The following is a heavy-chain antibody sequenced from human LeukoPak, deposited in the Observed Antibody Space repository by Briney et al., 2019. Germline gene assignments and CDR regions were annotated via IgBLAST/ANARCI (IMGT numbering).Heavy chain of an antibody. Sequence: PGGSLRLSCAASGFSINSYVMTWVRQAPGKGLEWVSAISDTRTYYADAVKGRFTISRDNSKNTVFLQMNSLRAEDTAVYYCVKEHVDRAFTRSFEIWGQGTVVTASS. J-gene: IGHJ3*02. CDR1: GFSINSYV. CDR2: ISDTRT. D-gene: IGHD3-10*01. CDR3: VKEHVDRAFTRSFEI. V-gene: IGHV3-23*01.